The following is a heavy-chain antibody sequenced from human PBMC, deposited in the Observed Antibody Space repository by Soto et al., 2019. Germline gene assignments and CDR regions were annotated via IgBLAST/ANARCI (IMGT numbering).Heavy chain of an antibody. J-gene: IGHJ4*02. V-gene: IGHV3-30-3*01. Sequence: ESGGGVVQPGRSLRLSCAASGFTFSSYAMHWVRQAPGKGLEWVAVISYDGSNKYYADSVKGRFTISRDNSKNTLYLQMNSLRAEDTAVYYCAREKGANWGQGTLVTVSS. CDR1: GFTFSSYA. CDR2: ISYDGSNK. CDR3: AREKGAN. D-gene: IGHD3-16*01.